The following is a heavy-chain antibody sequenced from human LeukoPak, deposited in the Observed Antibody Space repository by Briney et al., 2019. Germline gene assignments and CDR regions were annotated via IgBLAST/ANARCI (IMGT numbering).Heavy chain of an antibody. D-gene: IGHD2-15*01. CDR2: INPNSGGT. J-gene: IGHJ5*02. CDR3: TRGVVVVVASTFFGNWFDP. V-gene: IGHV1-2*02. Sequence: ASVKVSCKASGYTFTDYYIHWVRQAPGQGLEWMGWINPNSGGTNYAQKFKGRVTLTSDTSISTAYMELSRLRSDDTALYYCTRGVVVVVASTFFGNWFDPWGQGTRVTVSS. CDR1: GYTFTDYY.